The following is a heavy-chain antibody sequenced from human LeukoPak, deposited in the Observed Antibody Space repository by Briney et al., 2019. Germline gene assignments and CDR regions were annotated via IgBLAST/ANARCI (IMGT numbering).Heavy chain of an antibody. V-gene: IGHV4-34*01. Sequence: PSETLSLTCAVYGGSFSGYYWTWVRQPPGKGLEWIGEIHYSGSATYNPSLKSRVTISVDTSKNQFSLKMNSVTAADTAVYYCARGQWFRAFWSRGTPVTVSS. CDR3: ARGQWFRAF. CDR2: IHYSGSA. J-gene: IGHJ4*02. CDR1: GGSFSGYY. D-gene: IGHD3-10*01.